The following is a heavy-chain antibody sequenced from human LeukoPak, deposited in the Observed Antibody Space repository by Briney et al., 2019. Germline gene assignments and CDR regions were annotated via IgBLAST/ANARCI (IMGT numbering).Heavy chain of an antibody. V-gene: IGHV4-34*01. D-gene: IGHD3-10*01. CDR2: INHSGST. CDR3: ARLSWFGELLSFYFDY. CDR1: GGSFSTYY. Sequence: SETLSLTCAVYGGSFSTYYWTWIRQPPGMGLEWIGEINHSGSTNYSPSLKSRVTISVDTSKKQFSLKLSSVTAADTAVYYCARLSWFGELLSFYFDYWGQGTLVTVSS. J-gene: IGHJ4*02.